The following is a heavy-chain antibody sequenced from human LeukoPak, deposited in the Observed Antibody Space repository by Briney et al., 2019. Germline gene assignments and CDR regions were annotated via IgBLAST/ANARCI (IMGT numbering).Heavy chain of an antibody. D-gene: IGHD5-24*01. V-gene: IGHV4-61*02. J-gene: IGHJ6*03. CDR3: ARVLIEEEDVSNYYYYYLDV. CDR2: IYISGST. Sequence: SETLSLTCTVSGGSISSGGYYRSWIRQPAGKGLEWIGRIYISGSTNYNTSLKSRVTTSIDTSKNQFSLKLSSVTAADTAVYYCARVLIEEEDVSNYYYYYLDVWGKGTTVTISS. CDR1: GGSISSGGYY.